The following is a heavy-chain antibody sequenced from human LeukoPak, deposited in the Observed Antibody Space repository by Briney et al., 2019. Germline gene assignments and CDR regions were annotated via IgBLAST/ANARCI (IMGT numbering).Heavy chain of an antibody. V-gene: IGHV3-30-3*01. CDR2: ISYDGSNK. CDR3: ARIGYTSSGFDY. Sequence: GRSLRLSCAASGFTFSSYAMHWVRQAPGKGLEWVAVISYDGSNKYYADSVKGRFTISRDNSKNTLYLQMNSLRAEDTAVYYCARIGYTSSGFDYWGQGTLVTVSS. CDR1: GFTFSSYA. D-gene: IGHD6-13*01. J-gene: IGHJ4*02.